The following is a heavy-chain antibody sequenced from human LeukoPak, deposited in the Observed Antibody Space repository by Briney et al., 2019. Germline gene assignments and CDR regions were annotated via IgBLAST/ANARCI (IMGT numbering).Heavy chain of an antibody. V-gene: IGHV4-59*01. D-gene: IGHD5-24*01. J-gene: IGHJ3*02. Sequence: SETLSLTCTVSGGSISSYYWSWIRQPPGKGLEWIGYIYYSGSTNYKPSLKSRVTISVDTSKNQFSLKLSSVTAADTAVYYCASVEMATILGDAFDIWGQGTMVTVSS. CDR1: GGSISSYY. CDR3: ASVEMATILGDAFDI. CDR2: IYYSGST.